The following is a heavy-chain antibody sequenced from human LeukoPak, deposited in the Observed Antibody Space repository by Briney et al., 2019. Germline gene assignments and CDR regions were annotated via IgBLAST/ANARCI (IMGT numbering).Heavy chain of an antibody. CDR3: ARDSYYDFWSGYYHHYYYYYMDV. Sequence: GGSLRLSCAASGFTFSSYAMSWVRQAPGKGLEWVSAISGSGGSTYYADSVKGRFTISRDNSKNTLYLQMNSLRAEDTAVYYCARDSYYDFWSGYYHHYYYYYMDVWGKGTTVTVSS. V-gene: IGHV3-23*01. CDR2: ISGSGGST. D-gene: IGHD3-3*01. CDR1: GFTFSSYA. J-gene: IGHJ6*03.